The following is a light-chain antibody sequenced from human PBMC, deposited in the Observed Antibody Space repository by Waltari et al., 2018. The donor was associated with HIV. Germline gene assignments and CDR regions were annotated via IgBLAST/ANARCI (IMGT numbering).Light chain of an antibody. CDR1: QDISNY. Sequence: DIQMTQSQSSLSASVGDRVTITCQASQDISNYLNWYQQKPGKAPKLLIYDASNLETGVPSRVSGSGSGTDFTFTISSLQPEDIATYYCQQYDNFPYTFGQGTKLEIK. CDR3: QQYDNFPYT. J-gene: IGKJ2*01. V-gene: IGKV1-33*01. CDR2: DAS.